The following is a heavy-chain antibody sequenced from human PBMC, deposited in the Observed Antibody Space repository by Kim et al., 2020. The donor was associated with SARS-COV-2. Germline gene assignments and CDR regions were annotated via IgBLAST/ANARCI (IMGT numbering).Heavy chain of an antibody. CDR3: AHLVVTADDACDN. D-gene: IGHD2-21*02. CDR1: GFTFSSYG. J-gene: IGHJ3*02. CDR2: ISYNGSNK. Sequence: GGSLRLSCAASGFTFSSYGMHWVRQAPGKGLEWVAVISYNGSNKYYADSVKGRFTISRDNSKNTLYLQMNSLRAEDTAVYYCAHLVVTADDACDNWGQGTMVTVSS. V-gene: IGHV3-30*03.